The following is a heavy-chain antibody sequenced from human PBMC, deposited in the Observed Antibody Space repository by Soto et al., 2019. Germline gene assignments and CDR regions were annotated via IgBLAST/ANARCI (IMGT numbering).Heavy chain of an antibody. Sequence: PGGSLRLSCAASGFTFSSYGMHWVRQAPGKGLEWVAVISYDGSNKYYADSVKGRFTISRDNSKNTLYLQMNSLRAEDTAVYYCARHQVVVAATIYCSFDSWGQGTMVTVSS. CDR2: ISYDGSNK. J-gene: IGHJ3*02. V-gene: IGHV3-30*03. D-gene: IGHD2-15*01. CDR1: GFTFSSYG. CDR3: ARHQVVVAATIYCSFDS.